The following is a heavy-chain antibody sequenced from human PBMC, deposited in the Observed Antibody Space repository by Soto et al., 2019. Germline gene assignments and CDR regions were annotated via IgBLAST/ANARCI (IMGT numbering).Heavy chain of an antibody. J-gene: IGHJ5*02. CDR1: TYSISSGFF. V-gene: IGHV4-38-2*02. D-gene: IGHD3-16*01. CDR2: IFHTGDT. Sequence: PSETLSLTCSVSTYSISSGFFWGWIRQPPGKGLEWIGSIFHTGDTYYNPSLKSRITMSVDTSRNQFSLKLTSLTAADTAVYYCARDTNSLDPWGQGTLGTVS. CDR3: ARDTNSLDP.